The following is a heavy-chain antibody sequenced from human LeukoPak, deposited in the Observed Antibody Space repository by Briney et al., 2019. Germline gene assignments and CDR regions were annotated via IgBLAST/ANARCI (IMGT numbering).Heavy chain of an antibody. Sequence: GRSLRLSCAASGFTFSSYGMNWVRQAPGKGLEWVSYISRSSSTIYYADSVKGRFTISRDNAKNSLYLQMNSLRDEDTAVYYCARDYYGSGSYVFDYWGEGTLVTVSS. CDR2: ISRSSSTI. CDR3: ARDYYGSGSYVFDY. V-gene: IGHV3-48*02. D-gene: IGHD3-10*01. J-gene: IGHJ4*02. CDR1: GFTFSSYG.